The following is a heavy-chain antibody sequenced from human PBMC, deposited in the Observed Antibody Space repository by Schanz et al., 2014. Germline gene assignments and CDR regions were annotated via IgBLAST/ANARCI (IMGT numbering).Heavy chain of an antibody. CDR3: TKGRTFGR. CDR2: ISAYNGHT. J-gene: IGHJ4*02. CDR1: GYSFTTYG. Sequence: QVQLVQSGVEVKRPGASVRVSCKASGYSFTTYGLNWVRQAPGQGLEWMGWISAYNGHTTYAQKFQGRVTMTRNTSITTAYLELSSLRSGDTAVYYCTKGRTFGRWGQGTLVTVSS. D-gene: IGHD3-16*01. V-gene: IGHV1-18*01.